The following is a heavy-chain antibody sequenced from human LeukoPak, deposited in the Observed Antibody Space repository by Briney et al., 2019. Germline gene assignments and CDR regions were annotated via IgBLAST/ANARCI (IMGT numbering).Heavy chain of an antibody. CDR3: ARHSRPFPGWFDP. D-gene: IGHD2/OR15-2a*01. J-gene: IGHJ5*02. V-gene: IGHV4-39*01. CDR2: IYYSGST. Sequence: MSSETLSLTCTVSGGSISSSSYYWGWIRQPPGKGLEWIGSIYYSGSTYYNPSLKSRVTISVDTSKNQFSLKLSSVTAADTAVYYCARHSRPFPGWFDPWGQGTLVTVSP. CDR1: GGSISSSSYY.